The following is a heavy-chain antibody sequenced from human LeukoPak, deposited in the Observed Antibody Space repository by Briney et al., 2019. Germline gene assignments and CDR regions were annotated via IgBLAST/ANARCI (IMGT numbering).Heavy chain of an antibody. J-gene: IGHJ4*02. D-gene: IGHD6-13*01. Sequence: PGGSLRLSCAASGFTFSSYAMSWVRQAPGKGLEWVSAISGSGGSTYYADSVKGRFTISKGNSKNTLYLQMNSLRAEDTAVYYCARDIAAAGCDYWGQGTLVTVSS. V-gene: IGHV3-23*01. CDR2: ISGSGGST. CDR1: GFTFSSYA. CDR3: ARDIAAAGCDY.